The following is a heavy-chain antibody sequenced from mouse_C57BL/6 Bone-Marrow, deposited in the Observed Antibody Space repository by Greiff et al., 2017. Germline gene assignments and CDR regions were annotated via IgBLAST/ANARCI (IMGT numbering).Heavy chain of an antibody. D-gene: IGHD3-3*01. V-gene: IGHV1-82*01. CDR3: ARGGTRGSWYFDV. CDR2: IYPGDGDT. Sequence: QVQLKQSGPELVKPGASVKISCKASGYAFSSSWMNWVKQRPGKGLEWIGRIYPGDGDTNYNGKFKGKATLTADKSSSTAYMQLSSLTSEDSAVYFCARGGTRGSWYFDVWGTGTTVTVSS. CDR1: GYAFSSSW. J-gene: IGHJ1*03.